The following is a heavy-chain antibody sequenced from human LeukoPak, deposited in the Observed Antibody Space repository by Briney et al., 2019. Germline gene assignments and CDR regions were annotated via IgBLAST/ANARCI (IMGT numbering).Heavy chain of an antibody. J-gene: IGHJ4*02. CDR3: ARAQTN. CDR1: GFTFSSYS. D-gene: IGHD4-11*01. Sequence: GGSLRLSCAASGFTFSSYSMNWVRQAPGKGLEGVSYISSSTSTIYYADSVKGRFTISRDNAKNSLYLQMNSLRAEDTAVYYCARAQTNWGQGTLVTVSS. V-gene: IGHV3-48*01. CDR2: ISSSTSTI.